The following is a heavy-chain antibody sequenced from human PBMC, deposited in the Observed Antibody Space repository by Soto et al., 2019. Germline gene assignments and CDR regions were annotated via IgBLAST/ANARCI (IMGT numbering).Heavy chain of an antibody. CDR2: IYFTGST. J-gene: IGHJ5*02. CDR1: GGAVSSGTYY. V-gene: IGHV4-61*01. CDR3: TRGPPRAQWFDP. Sequence: SETLSLTCTVSGGAVSSGTYYWSWIRQPPGKGLEWIGHIYFTGSTNYNPSLKSRVTMSLDTSRNQFSLKLSSVTAADTAVYYCTRGPPRAQWFDPWGLGTLVTVS.